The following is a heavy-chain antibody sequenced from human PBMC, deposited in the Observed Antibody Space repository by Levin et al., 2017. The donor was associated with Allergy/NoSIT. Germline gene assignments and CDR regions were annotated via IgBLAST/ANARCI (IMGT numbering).Heavy chain of an antibody. J-gene: IGHJ4*02. CDR3: ARDRRSAVVTPVGSNFDY. D-gene: IGHD4-23*01. V-gene: IGHV1-18*01. CDR2: ISAYSGDT. CDR1: GYTFFTSG. Sequence: GESLKISCKASGYTFFTSGLSWVRQAPGQGLEWMGWISAYSGDTRYAQEFRGRVTMTKDTSTSTAYMELRSLRSDDTAIYYCARDRRSAVVTPVGSNFDYWGQGTLVTVSS.